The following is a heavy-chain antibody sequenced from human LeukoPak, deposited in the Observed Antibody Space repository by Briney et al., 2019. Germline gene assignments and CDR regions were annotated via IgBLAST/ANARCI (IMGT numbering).Heavy chain of an antibody. CDR2: ISSSSSYI. CDR1: GFTFSSYI. D-gene: IGHD5-24*01. Sequence: GGSLRLSCAASGFTFSSYIMNWVRQAPGKGLEWVSSISSSSSYIYYADSVKGRFTISRDNAKNSLHLQMNSLRDEDTAVYYCARLPPGRWLRYWYFDLWGRGTLVTVSS. J-gene: IGHJ2*01. V-gene: IGHV3-21*04. CDR3: ARLPPGRWLRYWYFDL.